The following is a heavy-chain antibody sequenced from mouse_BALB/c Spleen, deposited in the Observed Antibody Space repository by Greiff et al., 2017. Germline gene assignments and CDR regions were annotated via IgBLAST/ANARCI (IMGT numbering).Heavy chain of an antibody. CDR3: ARSWDWFAY. V-gene: IGHV5-9*03. Sequence: EVNVVESGGGLVKPGGSLKLSCAASGFTFSSYTMSWVRQTPEKRLEWVATISSGGGNTYYPDSVKGRFTISRDNAKNNLYLQMSSLRSEDTALYYCARSWDWFAYWGQGTLVTVSA. CDR2: ISSGGGNT. J-gene: IGHJ3*01. D-gene: IGHD4-1*01. CDR1: GFTFSSYT.